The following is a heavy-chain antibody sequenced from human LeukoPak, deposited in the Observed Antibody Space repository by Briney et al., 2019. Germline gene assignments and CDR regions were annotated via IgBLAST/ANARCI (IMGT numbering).Heavy chain of an antibody. CDR1: GYTFTSYG. Sequence: GASVKVSCKASGYTFTSYGISWVRQAPGQGLEWMGRISAYNGNTNYAQKLQGRVTMTTDTSTSTAYMELRSLRSDDTAVYYCARSGNRGSYGLNAFDIWGQGTMVTVSS. J-gene: IGHJ3*02. CDR3: ARSGNRGSYGLNAFDI. D-gene: IGHD1-26*01. CDR2: ISAYNGNT. V-gene: IGHV1-18*01.